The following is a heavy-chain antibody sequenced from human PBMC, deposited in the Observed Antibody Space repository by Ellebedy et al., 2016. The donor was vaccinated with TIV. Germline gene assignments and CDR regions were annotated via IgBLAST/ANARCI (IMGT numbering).Heavy chain of an antibody. CDR3: ARGSRLTGTRCSDY. J-gene: IGHJ4*02. Sequence: SETLSLXCAVYGGSFSGYYWSWVRQPPGKGLEWIGEVNYSGSTNYNPSLKSRVTISVDTSKNQFSLKLNSVTAADTAVYYCARGSRLTGTRCSDYWGQGTLVTVSS. D-gene: IGHD1-20*01. CDR1: GGSFSGYY. CDR2: VNYSGST. V-gene: IGHV4-34*01.